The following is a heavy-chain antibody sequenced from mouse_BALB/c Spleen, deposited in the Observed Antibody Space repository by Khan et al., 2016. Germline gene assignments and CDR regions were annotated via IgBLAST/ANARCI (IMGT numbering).Heavy chain of an antibody. CDR1: GFTFSSFG. V-gene: IGHV5-17*02. CDR3: ARSTDVYAMDY. J-gene: IGHJ4*01. Sequence: EVELVESGGGLVQPGGSRKLSCAASGFTFSSFGMHWVRQAPEKGLEWVAYISSGSRTVYYEDTVKGRFTISRDNPKDTLFLQLTSLRSEDTAMYYCARSTDVYAMDYWGQGSSVTVSS. CDR2: ISSGSRTV.